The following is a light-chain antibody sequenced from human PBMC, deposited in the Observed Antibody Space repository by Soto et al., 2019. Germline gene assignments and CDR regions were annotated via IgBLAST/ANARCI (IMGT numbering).Light chain of an antibody. V-gene: IGKV3D-15*01. CDR2: DAY. Sequence: ETLMTQSPATLSVSPGERPTLSGRASQSVSSNLVWYQKKPGQAPRLLIYDAYNRATGITDRFSGSGSGTDFTLTISRLEPEDFAVYYCQQYDNSPLTFGEGTKVDIK. J-gene: IGKJ4*01. CDR1: QSVSSN. CDR3: QQYDNSPLT.